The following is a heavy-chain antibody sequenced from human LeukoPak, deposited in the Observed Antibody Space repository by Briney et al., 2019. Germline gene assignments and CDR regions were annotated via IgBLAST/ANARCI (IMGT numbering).Heavy chain of an antibody. J-gene: IGHJ6*03. CDR1: VGSFSGYH. V-gene: IGHV4-34*01. D-gene: IGHD2-21*01. Sequence: SETLSLTCAVYVGSFSGYHWSWIRQPPGQGLEWIAEINHSGSTNYNPSLKSRVTISADTSKNQFSLKLSSVTAADTAIYYCARVVPGLAAGSYSLLNYYYYFMDVWGTGTAVAVSS. CDR3: ARVVPGLAAGSYSLLNYYYYFMDV. CDR2: INHSGST.